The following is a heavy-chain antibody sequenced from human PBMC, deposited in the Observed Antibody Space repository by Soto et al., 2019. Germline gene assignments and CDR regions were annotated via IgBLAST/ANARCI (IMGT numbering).Heavy chain of an antibody. CDR3: AREGITMVRGDLTSYYYYGMDV. CDR1: GGSISSYY. CDR2: IYYSGST. V-gene: IGHV4-59*01. Sequence: SETLSLTCTVSGGSISSYYWSWIRQPPGKGLEWIGYIYYSGSTNYNPSLKSRVTISVDTSKNQFSLKLSSVTAADTAVYYCAREGITMVRGDLTSYYYYGMDVWGQGTTVTVSS. D-gene: IGHD3-10*01. J-gene: IGHJ6*02.